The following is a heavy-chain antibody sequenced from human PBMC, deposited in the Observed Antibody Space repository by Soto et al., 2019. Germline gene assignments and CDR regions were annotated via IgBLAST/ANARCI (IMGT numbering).Heavy chain of an antibody. J-gene: IGHJ4*02. CDR3: THSVVAYIGCCFDY. Sequence: ASGPTLVNPTQTLTLTCTFSGFSLSSTRMAVGWIRQPPGKALEWLALIYWDDDKRYSPFLKSRLTITKDTSTNQVVITMSNMDAVEAVCYCCTHSVVAYIGCCFDYWGQGTLVTVSS. CDR2: IYWDDDK. V-gene: IGHV2-5*02. D-gene: IGHD3-16*01. CDR1: GFSLSSTRMA.